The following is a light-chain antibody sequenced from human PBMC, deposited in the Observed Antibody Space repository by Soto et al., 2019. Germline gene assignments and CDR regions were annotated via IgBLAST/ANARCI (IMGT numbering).Light chain of an antibody. V-gene: IGKV3-15*01. CDR3: QQCNNWPLA. J-gene: IGKJ4*01. CDR2: GAS. CDR1: QNVNSN. Sequence: EIVMTQSPATLSVSPGERATLSCRASQNVNSNLAWYQQKPGQAPRLLIYGASTRATGIPARFSGSGSGTEFTLTISSLQSEDFAVYYCQQCNNWPLAFGGGTRVEIK.